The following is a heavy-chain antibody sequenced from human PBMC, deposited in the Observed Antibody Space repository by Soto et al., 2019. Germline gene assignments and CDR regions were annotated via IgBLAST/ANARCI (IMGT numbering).Heavy chain of an antibody. CDR1: GFTFSSYA. D-gene: IGHD3-22*01. Sequence: PGGSLRLSCAASGFTFSSYAMHWVRQAPGKGLEWVAVMSYDGSNKYYADSVKGRFTISRDNSKNTLYLQMNSLRAEDTAVYYCASPKSPVVVVITTWGQGTLVTVSS. CDR2: MSYDGSNK. V-gene: IGHV3-30-3*01. CDR3: ASPKSPVVVVITT. J-gene: IGHJ4*02.